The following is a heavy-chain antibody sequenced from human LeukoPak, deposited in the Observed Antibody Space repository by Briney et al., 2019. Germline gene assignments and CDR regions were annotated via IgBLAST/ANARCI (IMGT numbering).Heavy chain of an antibody. CDR2: MYYTGRT. Sequence: PSETLSLTCTVSGGSIGSYYWTWIRQPPGKGLEWIGYMYYTGRTNYNPSLKSRVTISADTSKNQFSLKLSSVTAADTAVYYCARGYGGNAKIDSWGQGTLVTVSS. V-gene: IGHV4-59*01. J-gene: IGHJ4*02. D-gene: IGHD4-23*01. CDR1: GGSIGSYY. CDR3: ARGYGGNAKIDS.